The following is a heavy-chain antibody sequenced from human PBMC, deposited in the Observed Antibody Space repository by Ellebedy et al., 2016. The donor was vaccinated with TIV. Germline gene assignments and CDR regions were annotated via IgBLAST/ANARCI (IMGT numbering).Heavy chain of an antibody. V-gene: IGHV3-66*01. CDR2: IFIDNTT. CDR3: ARETFNDVDLKEWGIFDI. Sequence: GESLKISCAASELTASSNYMSWVRQAPGKGLEWVSVIFIDNTTYYADSVKGRFTISRDNSKNTLYIQMSSLRAEDTAVYYCARETFNDVDLKEWGIFDIWGQGTMVTVSS. CDR1: ELTASSNY. D-gene: IGHD2-8*01. J-gene: IGHJ3*02.